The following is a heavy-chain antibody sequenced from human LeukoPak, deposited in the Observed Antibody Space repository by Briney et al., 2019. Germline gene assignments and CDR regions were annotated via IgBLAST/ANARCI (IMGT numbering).Heavy chain of an antibody. CDR1: GGSISSYY. Sequence: SETLSLTCTVSGGSISSYYWSWIRQPPGKGLEWIGYIYYSGSTNYNPSLKSRVTISVDTSKNQFSLKLSSVTAADTAVYYCARVRYSGFTENWFDPWGQGTLVTVSS. V-gene: IGHV4-59*01. CDR2: IYYSGST. J-gene: IGHJ5*02. D-gene: IGHD1-26*01. CDR3: ARVRYSGFTENWFDP.